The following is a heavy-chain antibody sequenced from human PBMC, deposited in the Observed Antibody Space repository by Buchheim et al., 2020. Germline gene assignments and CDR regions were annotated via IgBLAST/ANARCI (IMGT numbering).Heavy chain of an antibody. D-gene: IGHD3-3*01. J-gene: IGHJ4*02. CDR2: IWYDGSNK. CDR3: ARDTNYDFWSGYWVGAFDY. CDR1: RFTFSTYG. Sequence: QVLLVESGGGVVQPGRSLRLSCAASRFTFSTYGMHWVRQAPGKGLEWVAVIWYDGSNKYYADSVKGRFTISRDNSKNTLYLQMNSLRAEDTAVYYCARDTNYDFWSGYWVGAFDYWGQGTL. V-gene: IGHV3-33*01.